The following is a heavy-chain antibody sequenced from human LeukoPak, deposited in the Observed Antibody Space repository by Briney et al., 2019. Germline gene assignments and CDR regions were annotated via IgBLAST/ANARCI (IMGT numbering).Heavy chain of an antibody. J-gene: IGHJ4*02. V-gene: IGHV5-51*01. Sequence: GESRQISWKGSGYRFTNYWIGGVRQLPGKGLEWMGIIYPGDSDTRYRPSFQGQVTISADKSISTAYLQWSSLKASDTAMYYCARSYGSGSSFDYWGQGTLVTVSS. D-gene: IGHD3-10*01. CDR3: ARSYGSGSSFDY. CDR2: IYPGDSDT. CDR1: GYRFTNYW.